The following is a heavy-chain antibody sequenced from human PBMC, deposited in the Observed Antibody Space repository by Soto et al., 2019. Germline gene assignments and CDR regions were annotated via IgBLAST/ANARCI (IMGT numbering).Heavy chain of an antibody. CDR2: IYDGSNK. D-gene: IGHD4-17*01. V-gene: IGHV3-30*03. Sequence: GGSLRLSCAASGFTFSSYGMHWVRQAPGKGLEWVAVIYDGSNKYYADSVKGRFTISRDNSKNTLYLQMNSLRAEDTAVYYCARSYDYGDYGENYYYGMDVWGQGTTVTVSS. CDR1: GFTFSSYG. CDR3: ARSYDYGDYGENYYYGMDV. J-gene: IGHJ6*02.